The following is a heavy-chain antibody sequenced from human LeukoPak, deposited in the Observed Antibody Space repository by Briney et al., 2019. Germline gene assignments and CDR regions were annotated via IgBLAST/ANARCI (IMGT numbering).Heavy chain of an antibody. Sequence: PGGSLRLSCAASGFTFSSYGMHWVRQAPAKGLEWVAFIRYDGSNKYYADSVKGRFTISRDNSKNTLYLQMNSLRAEDTAVYYCPKDPDGYDSSGYPDYWGQGTLVTVSS. V-gene: IGHV3-30*02. J-gene: IGHJ4*02. D-gene: IGHD3-22*01. CDR1: GFTFSSYG. CDR2: IRYDGSNK. CDR3: PKDPDGYDSSGYPDY.